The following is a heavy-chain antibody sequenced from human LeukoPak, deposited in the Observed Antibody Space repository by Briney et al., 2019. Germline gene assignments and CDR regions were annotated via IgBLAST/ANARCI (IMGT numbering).Heavy chain of an antibody. CDR2: INHSGST. CDR3: ARTYYYDRYFDY. CDR1: GGSFSGYY. J-gene: IGHJ4*02. Sequence: SETLSLTCAVYGGSFSGYYWSWIRQPPGKGLEWIGEINHSGSTNYNPSLKSRVTISVDTSKNRFSLKLSSVTAADTAVYYCARTYYYDRYFDYWGQGTLVTVSS. D-gene: IGHD3-22*01. V-gene: IGHV4-34*01.